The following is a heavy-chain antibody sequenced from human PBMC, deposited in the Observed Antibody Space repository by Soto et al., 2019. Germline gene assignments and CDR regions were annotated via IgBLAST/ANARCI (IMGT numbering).Heavy chain of an antibody. CDR2: INHSGGT. CDR1: GGSFSGYY. Sequence: NPSETLSLTCAVYGGSFSGYYWSWIRQPPGKGLEWIGEINHSGGTNYNPSLKSRVTMSVDTSKNQFSLKLSSVTAADTAVYYCAGNGSYYDFWSGYYFGGGMDVWGQGTTVTVSS. D-gene: IGHD3-3*01. J-gene: IGHJ6*02. V-gene: IGHV4-34*01. CDR3: AGNGSYYDFWSGYYFGGGMDV.